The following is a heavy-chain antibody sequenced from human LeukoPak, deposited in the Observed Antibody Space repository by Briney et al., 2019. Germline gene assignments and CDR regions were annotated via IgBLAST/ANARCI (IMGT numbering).Heavy chain of an antibody. J-gene: IGHJ4*02. Sequence: SQTLSLTCTVSGGSISTGDYYWSWIRQPPGKGLEWIGFIYYSGSTYNNPSLKSRVIISVDTSKNQFSLKLSSVTAADTAVYHCARAPVYSGTYFDYWGQGTLVTVSS. CDR1: GGSISTGDYY. V-gene: IGHV4-30-4*01. CDR3: ARAPVYSGTYFDY. D-gene: IGHD1-26*01. CDR2: IYYSGST.